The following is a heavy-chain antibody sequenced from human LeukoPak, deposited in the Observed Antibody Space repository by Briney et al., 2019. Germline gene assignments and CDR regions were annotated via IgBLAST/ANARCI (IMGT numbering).Heavy chain of an antibody. CDR1: GYSFTSYW. Sequence: GESLKISCKGSGYSFTSYWIGWVRQMPGKGLEWMGIIYPGDSDTRYSPSLQGQVTISADKSISTAYLQWSSLKASDTATYYCASHTTAFSFHYWGQGTLVTVSS. D-gene: IGHD4-17*01. J-gene: IGHJ4*02. CDR2: IYPGDSDT. CDR3: ASHTTAFSFHY. V-gene: IGHV5-51*01.